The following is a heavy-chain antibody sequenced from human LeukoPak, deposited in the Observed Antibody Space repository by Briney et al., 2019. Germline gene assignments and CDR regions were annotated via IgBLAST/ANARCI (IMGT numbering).Heavy chain of an antibody. J-gene: IGHJ4*02. Sequence: GGSLRLSCAVSGFTFSSYGMHWVRQAPGKGLEWVAVISHDGSDKYYADSVEGRFTISRDNSKNTLYLQMSSLRVEDTAVYYCGKAEAGTYYFDYWGQGTLVTVSS. CDR1: GFTFSSYG. CDR2: ISHDGSDK. D-gene: IGHD6-19*01. CDR3: GKAEAGTYYFDY. V-gene: IGHV3-30*18.